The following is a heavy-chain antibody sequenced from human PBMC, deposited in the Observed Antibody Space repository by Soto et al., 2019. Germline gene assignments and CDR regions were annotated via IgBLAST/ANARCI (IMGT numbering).Heavy chain of an antibody. Sequence: GGSLRLSCAASGLTFSSYAMSWVRQAPEKGLEWVSAISGSGGSTYYADSVKGRFTISRDNSKNTLYLQMNSLRAEDTAVYYCAKGQVGVACVPKYFQHWGQGTLVTVSS. D-gene: IGHD2-15*01. CDR3: AKGQVGVACVPKYFQH. CDR1: GLTFSSYA. J-gene: IGHJ1*01. CDR2: ISGSGGST. V-gene: IGHV3-23*01.